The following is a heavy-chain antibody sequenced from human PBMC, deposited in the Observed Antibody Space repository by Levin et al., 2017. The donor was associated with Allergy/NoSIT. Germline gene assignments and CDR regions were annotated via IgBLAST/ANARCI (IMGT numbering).Heavy chain of an antibody. J-gene: IGHJ4*02. Sequence: PGGSLRLSCAASGFTFSDYYMNWIRQAPGKGLEWVSYISSSSSYTNYADSVKGRFTISRDNAKNSLYLQMNSLRAEDTAVYYCARGYSYGTEHDYWGQGTLVTVSS. V-gene: IGHV3-11*05. D-gene: IGHD5-18*01. CDR2: ISSSSSYT. CDR1: GFTFSDYY. CDR3: ARGYSYGTEHDY.